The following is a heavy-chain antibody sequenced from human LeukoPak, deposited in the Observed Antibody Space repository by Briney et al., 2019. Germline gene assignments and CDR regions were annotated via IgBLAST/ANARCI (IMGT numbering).Heavy chain of an antibody. CDR3: ARFVGGVLTSWFDP. V-gene: IGHV5-51*01. CDR1: GSRFTIYW. Sequence: GESLQISCKGSGSRFTIYWIGWARQMHGKGLEWMGIIYPGDSDTRYSPSFQGQVTISADKSISTAYLQWSSLKASDTAMYYCARFVGGVLTSWFDPWGQGTLVTVSS. J-gene: IGHJ5*02. D-gene: IGHD3-9*01. CDR2: IYPGDSDT.